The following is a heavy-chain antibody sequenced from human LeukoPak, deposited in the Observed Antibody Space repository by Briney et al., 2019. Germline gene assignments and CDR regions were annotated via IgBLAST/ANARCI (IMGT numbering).Heavy chain of an antibody. CDR3: ARKGDGYNDDY. J-gene: IGHJ4*02. V-gene: IGHV3-21*01. Sequence: GGSLRLSCAASGFTFSSYSMNWVRQAPGKGLEWVSSISSSSSYIYYADSVKGRFTISRDNAKNSLYLQMNSPRAEDTAVYYCARKGDGYNDDYWGQGTLVTVSS. CDR2: ISSSSSYI. D-gene: IGHD5-24*01. CDR1: GFTFSSYS.